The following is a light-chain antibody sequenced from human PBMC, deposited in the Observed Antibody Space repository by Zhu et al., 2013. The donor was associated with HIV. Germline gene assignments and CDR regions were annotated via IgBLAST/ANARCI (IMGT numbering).Light chain of an antibody. J-gene: IGLJ1*01. CDR2: GNS. CDR1: SSNIGSNT. Sequence: QSVLTQPPSASETPGQRVTISCSGSSSNIGSNTVNWYQQVPGTAPKLLIYGNSNRPSGVPDRFSGSKSGASASLAITGLQSEDEADYYCCSYAGAYTYVFGSGTEVTVI. CDR3: CSYAGAYTYV. V-gene: IGLV1-44*01.